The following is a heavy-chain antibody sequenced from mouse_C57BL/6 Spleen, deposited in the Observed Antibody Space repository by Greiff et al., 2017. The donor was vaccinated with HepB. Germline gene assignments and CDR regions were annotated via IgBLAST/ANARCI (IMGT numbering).Heavy chain of an antibody. J-gene: IGHJ3*01. D-gene: IGHD2-3*01. Sequence: EANVVESGGGLVQSGRSLRLSCATSGFTFSDFYMEWVRQAPGKGLGWIAASRNKANDYTTEYSASVKGRFIVSRDTSQSILYLQMNALRAEDTAIYYCARDDDGYYPLAYWGQGTLVTVSA. CDR3: ARDDDGYYPLAY. CDR1: GFTFSDFY. V-gene: IGHV7-1*01. CDR2: SRNKANDYTT.